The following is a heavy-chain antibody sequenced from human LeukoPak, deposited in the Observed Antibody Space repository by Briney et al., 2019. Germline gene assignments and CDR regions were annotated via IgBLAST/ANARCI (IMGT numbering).Heavy chain of an antibody. V-gene: IGHV3-30*02. CDR3: AKGRFLEWLRFDC. CDR2: IRYDGSNK. Sequence: PGGSLRPSCAASGFTFSSYGMHWVRQAPGKGLEWVAFIRYDGSNKYYADSVKGRFTISRDNSKNTLYLQMNSLRAEDTAVYYCAKGRFLEWLRFDCWGQGTLVTVSS. J-gene: IGHJ4*02. D-gene: IGHD3-3*01. CDR1: GFTFSSYG.